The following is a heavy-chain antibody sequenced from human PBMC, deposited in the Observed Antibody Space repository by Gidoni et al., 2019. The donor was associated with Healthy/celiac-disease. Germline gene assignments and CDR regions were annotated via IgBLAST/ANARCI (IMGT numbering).Heavy chain of an antibody. J-gene: IGHJ3*02. CDR3: AREGVVIDAFDI. CDR2: ISSSSSYI. CDR1: GFTFSSYS. D-gene: IGHD3-3*01. Sequence: EVQLVESGGGLVKPGGSLRLSCAASGFTFSSYSMTWVRQAPGKGLEWVSSISSSSSYISYADSVKGRFTISRDNAKNSLYLQMNSLRAEDTAVYYCAREGVVIDAFDIWGQGTMVTVSS. V-gene: IGHV3-21*01.